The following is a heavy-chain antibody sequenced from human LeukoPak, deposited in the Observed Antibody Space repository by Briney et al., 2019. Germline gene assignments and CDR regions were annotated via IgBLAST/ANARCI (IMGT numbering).Heavy chain of an antibody. CDR1: GYSFTTYW. CDR2: IYPADSTA. CDR3: ARLEGLAAAGAVFDY. J-gene: IGHJ4*02. Sequence: PGESLKISRRASGYSFTTYWIGWVRQVPGKGLEWVGIIYPADSTAKYSPSFQGQVTISVDKSISTAYLQWSSLKASDTAMYYCARLEGLAAAGAVFDYWGQGTLVTVSS. D-gene: IGHD6-13*01. V-gene: IGHV5-51*01.